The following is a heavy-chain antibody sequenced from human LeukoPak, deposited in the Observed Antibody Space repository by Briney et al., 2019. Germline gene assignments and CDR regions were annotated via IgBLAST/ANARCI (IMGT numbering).Heavy chain of an antibody. CDR3: AREFWTGLGLYYYGMDV. Sequence: GGSLRLSCAASGFTFSSYSMNWVRQAPGKGLEWVSSISSSSSYIYYADSVKGRFTISRDNSKNTLYLQMNSLRAEDTAVYYCAREFWTGLGLYYYGMDVWGQGTTVTVSS. V-gene: IGHV3-21*01. CDR1: GFTFSSYS. CDR2: ISSSSSYI. D-gene: IGHD6-19*01. J-gene: IGHJ6*02.